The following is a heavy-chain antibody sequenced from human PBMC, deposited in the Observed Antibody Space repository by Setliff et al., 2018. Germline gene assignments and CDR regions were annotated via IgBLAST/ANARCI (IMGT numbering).Heavy chain of an antibody. CDR2: IRYEGSNK. CDR1: GFTFSKYG. Sequence: GSLRLSCAASGFTFSKYGMYWVRQAPGKGPEWVASIRYEGSNKQYGDSVKGRFSISRDNSKNTVYLQMNSLRVEDTAVYYCVRDVAGGSHATYFDYWGQGTLVTVSS. D-gene: IGHD1-26*01. V-gene: IGHV3-30*02. J-gene: IGHJ4*02. CDR3: VRDVAGGSHATYFDY.